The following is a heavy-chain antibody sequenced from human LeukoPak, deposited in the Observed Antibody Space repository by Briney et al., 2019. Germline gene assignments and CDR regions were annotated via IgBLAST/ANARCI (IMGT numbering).Heavy chain of an antibody. CDR2: IIPIFGTA. CDR1: GGTFSSYA. V-gene: IGHV1-69*13. CDR3: AETFHYYGSGSYYDY. Sequence: ASVKVSCKASGGTFSSYAISWVRQAPGQGLEWMGGIIPIFGTANYAQKFQGRVTITADESTSTAYMELSRLRSDDTAVYYCAETFHYYGSGSYYDYWGQGTLVTVSS. J-gene: IGHJ4*02. D-gene: IGHD3-10*01.